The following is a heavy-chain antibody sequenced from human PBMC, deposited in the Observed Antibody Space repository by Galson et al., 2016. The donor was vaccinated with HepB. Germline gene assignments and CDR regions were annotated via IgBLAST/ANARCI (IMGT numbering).Heavy chain of an antibody. CDR2: VSHDESHK. CDR3: ARDHVDVIPDYFDH. Sequence: SLRLSCAVSGFTFSTYTMHWVRKAPGKGLEWVAVVSHDESHKYYADSVTCRFTISRDNSKYTLYLQMNSMRPEDTAIYFCARDHVDVIPDYFDHWGQGTRVTISS. J-gene: IGHJ4*02. CDR1: GFTFSTYT. V-gene: IGHV3-30-3*01. D-gene: IGHD2/OR15-2a*01.